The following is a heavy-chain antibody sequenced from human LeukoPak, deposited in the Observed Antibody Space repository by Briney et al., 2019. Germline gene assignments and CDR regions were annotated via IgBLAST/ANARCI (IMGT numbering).Heavy chain of an antibody. V-gene: IGHV3-21*01. CDR1: GFAFSTYD. D-gene: IGHD1-26*01. CDR3: ARESGIMVRDYYYYYMDV. J-gene: IGHJ6*03. CDR2: ISGGSTYI. Sequence: GGSLRLSCTASGFAFSTYDMNWVRQAPGKGLEWVSSISGGSTYIYYIDSVKGRFTISRDNAKNSLYLQMESLSAEDTAVYYCARESGIMVRDYYYYYMDVWGIGTTVTVSS.